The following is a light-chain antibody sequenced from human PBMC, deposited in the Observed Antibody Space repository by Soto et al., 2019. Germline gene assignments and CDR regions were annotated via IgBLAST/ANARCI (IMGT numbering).Light chain of an antibody. CDR3: SSYTSFSTKV. Sequence: LTQPASVSGSPGQSITISCTGTSSDVGGYDYVSWFQQHPGKAPKLIIYEVSNRPSGVSNRFSGSKSGNTASLSISGLQAEDEADYYCSSYTSFSTKVFGGGTKLTVL. CDR1: SSDVGGYDY. CDR2: EVS. V-gene: IGLV2-14*01. J-gene: IGLJ2*01.